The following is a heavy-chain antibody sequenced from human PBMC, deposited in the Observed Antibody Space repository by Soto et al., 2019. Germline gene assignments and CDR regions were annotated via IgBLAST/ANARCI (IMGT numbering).Heavy chain of an antibody. CDR1: GGTFSSYA. J-gene: IGHJ6*02. CDR2: IIPIFGTA. CDR3: ARVDYSNYLHGMDV. D-gene: IGHD4-4*01. Sequence: QVQLVQSGAEVKKPGSSVKVSCKASGGTFSSYAISWVRQAPGQGLEWMGGIIPIFGTANYAQKFQCRVTITADESTSTAYMEMSSLSSEDTAVYYCARVDYSNYLHGMDVWGQGTTVTVSS. V-gene: IGHV1-69*01.